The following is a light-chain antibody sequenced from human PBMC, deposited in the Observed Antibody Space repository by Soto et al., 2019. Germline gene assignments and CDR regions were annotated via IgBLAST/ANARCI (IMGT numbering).Light chain of an antibody. Sequence: QSVLTQPPSVSVAPGQRVTISCTGSSSNIGAGYDVHWYQQLPGRAPKLLIYGNTNRPSGVPDRFSGSKSGTSASLAITGLQAEDEADYYCLSFDSSLSVVFGGVTKVTVL. CDR1: SSNIGAGYD. CDR3: LSFDSSLSVV. CDR2: GNT. V-gene: IGLV1-40*01. J-gene: IGLJ2*01.